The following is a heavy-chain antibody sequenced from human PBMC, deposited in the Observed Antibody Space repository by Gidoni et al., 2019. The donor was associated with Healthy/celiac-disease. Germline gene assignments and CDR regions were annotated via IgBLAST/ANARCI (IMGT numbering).Heavy chain of an antibody. V-gene: IGHV4-39*07. CDR3: ARVPREGGYAY. D-gene: IGHD1-1*01. CDR1: GGSISSSRYY. Sequence: QLQLQESGPGLVKPSETLALTCTVAGGSISSSRYYWGWIRPPPGKGLEWIGSIYYSGSTYYNPSLQSRVTISVDTSKNQFSLKLSSVTAADTAVYYCARVPREGGYAYWGQGTLVTVSS. CDR2: IYYSGST. J-gene: IGHJ4*02.